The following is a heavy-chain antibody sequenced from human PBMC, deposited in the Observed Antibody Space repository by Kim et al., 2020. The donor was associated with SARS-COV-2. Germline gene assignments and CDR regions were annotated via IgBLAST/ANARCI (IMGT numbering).Heavy chain of an antibody. V-gene: IGHV4-39*01. CDR3: ARFQFEDTSSRGFDY. Sequence: SETLSLTCTVSGGSISSSKYYWGWLRQPPGKGLEWIGSIYYSGATHYSPSLQSRVTISVDTSKNQFSLKVSSVGATDTAVYYCARFQFEDTSSRGFDYWGQGTLVTVSS. CDR2: IYYSGAT. CDR1: GGSISSSKYY. J-gene: IGHJ4*02. D-gene: IGHD3-10*01.